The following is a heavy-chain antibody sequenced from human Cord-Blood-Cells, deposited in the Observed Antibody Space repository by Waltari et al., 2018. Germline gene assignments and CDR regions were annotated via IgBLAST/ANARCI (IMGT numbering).Heavy chain of an antibody. CDR3: AKDLSGCSSTSCYSAFDI. CDR2: ISGSGGST. D-gene: IGHD2-2*01. V-gene: IGHV3-23*01. J-gene: IGHJ3*02. CDR1: GFTFRSYA. Sequence: EVQLLESGGGLVQPGGSLRLSCAASGFTFRSYAMSWVRPAPGKGLGWVSAISGSGGSTYYADSVKGRFTISRDNSKNTLYLQMNSLRAEDTAVYYCAKDLSGCSSTSCYSAFDIWGQGTMVTVSS.